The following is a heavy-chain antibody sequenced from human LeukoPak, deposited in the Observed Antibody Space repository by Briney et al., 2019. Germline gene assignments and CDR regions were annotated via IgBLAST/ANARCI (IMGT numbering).Heavy chain of an antibody. J-gene: IGHJ4*02. CDR3: ARGGGTGSSWNTFDY. D-gene: IGHD6-13*01. V-gene: IGHV1-46*01. Sequence: GASVKVSCKASGYTFTSYYMHWVRQAPGQGLEWIGIINPSGGSTSYAQKFQGRVTMTRDMSTSTVYMELSSLRSEDTAVYYCARGGGTGSSWNTFDYWGQGTLVTVSS. CDR2: INPSGGST. CDR1: GYTFTSYY.